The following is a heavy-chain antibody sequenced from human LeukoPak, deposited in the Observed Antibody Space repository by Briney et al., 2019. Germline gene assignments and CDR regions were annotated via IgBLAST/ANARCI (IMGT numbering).Heavy chain of an antibody. CDR3: AKGVTPIFGMATDAFDI. Sequence: GGSLRLSCAASGFTFSSYAMSWVRQAPGKGLEWVSAISGSGGSTYYADSVKGRFTISRDNSKNTLYLQMNSLRAEDTAVYYCAKGVTPIFGMATDAFDIWGQGTMVTVSS. V-gene: IGHV3-23*01. J-gene: IGHJ3*02. CDR2: ISGSGGST. CDR1: GFTFSSYA. D-gene: IGHD3-3*01.